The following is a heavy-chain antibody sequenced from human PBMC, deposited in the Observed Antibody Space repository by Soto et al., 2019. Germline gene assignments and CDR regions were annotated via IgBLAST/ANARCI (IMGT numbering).Heavy chain of an antibody. Sequence: PGGSLRLSCAASGFTFSHAWMSWVRQAPGKGLEWVGRIKSKTEGGTTDYAAPVKGRFTISRDDSQNMLHLQMNSLRSEDTAMYYCTTEGVFVVVPAAVSDCWGQGTLVTVSS. CDR3: TTEGVFVVVPAAVSDC. V-gene: IGHV3-15*01. D-gene: IGHD2-15*01. CDR2: IKSKTEGGTT. CDR1: GFTFSHAW. J-gene: IGHJ4*02.